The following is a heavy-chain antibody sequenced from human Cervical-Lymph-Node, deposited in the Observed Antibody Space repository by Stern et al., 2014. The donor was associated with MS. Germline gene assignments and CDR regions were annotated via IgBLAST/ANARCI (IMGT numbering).Heavy chain of an antibody. V-gene: IGHV4-61*02. D-gene: IGHD5-18*01. J-gene: IGHJ4*02. CDR1: GGSVGSGSYD. Sequence: QLQLQESGPGLVKPSQTLSLTCTVSGGSVGSGSYDWSWIRQPAGKGLEWIGRIYTTGSTYYNPSLKSRVSISIDPSTNQISLKLTSVTAADTAVYYCARDKEDTNMAFRYFDNWGQGTLVTVSS. CDR3: ARDKEDTNMAFRYFDN. CDR2: IYTTGST.